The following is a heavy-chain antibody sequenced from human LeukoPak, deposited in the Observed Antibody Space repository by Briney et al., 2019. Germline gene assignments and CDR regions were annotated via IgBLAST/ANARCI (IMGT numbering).Heavy chain of an antibody. CDR3: ARVGYDFWSGRSWFDP. V-gene: IGHV3-23*01. CDR1: GFTFSSYA. J-gene: IGHJ5*02. D-gene: IGHD3-3*01. Sequence: GGSLRLSCAASGFTFSSYAMSWVRQAPGKGLEWVSAISGSGGSTYYADSVKGRFTISRDNSQNTPYLQMNSLRAEDTAVYYCARVGYDFWSGRSWFDPWGQGTLVTVSS. CDR2: ISGSGGST.